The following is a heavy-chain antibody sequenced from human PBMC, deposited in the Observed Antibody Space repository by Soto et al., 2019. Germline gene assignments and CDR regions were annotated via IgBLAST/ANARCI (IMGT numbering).Heavy chain of an antibody. Sequence: QVQLQQWGAGPLKPSETLSLTCAVRGGSFSSNQWSWIRQTPGQGLEWIGEINHSGTTTYNPSLKSRVTMSVDTSKKEFSLKLTSVTAADTAIYYCARGWRFDPWGQGTQVTVSS. J-gene: IGHJ5*02. CDR2: INHSGTT. V-gene: IGHV4-34*02. D-gene: IGHD3-3*01. CDR1: GGSFSSNQ. CDR3: ARGWRFDP.